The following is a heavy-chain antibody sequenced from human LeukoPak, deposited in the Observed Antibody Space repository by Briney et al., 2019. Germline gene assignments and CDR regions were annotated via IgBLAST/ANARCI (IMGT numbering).Heavy chain of an antibody. J-gene: IGHJ3*02. CDR2: INHSGST. Sequence: TSETLSLTCAVYGGSFSGYYWSWIRQPPGKGLEWIGEINHSGSTNYNPSLKSRVTISVDTSKNQFSLKLSSVTAADTAVYYCARQGATTTDAFDIWGQGTMVTVSS. D-gene: IGHD1-26*01. CDR3: ARQGATTTDAFDI. CDR1: GGSFSGYY. V-gene: IGHV4-34*01.